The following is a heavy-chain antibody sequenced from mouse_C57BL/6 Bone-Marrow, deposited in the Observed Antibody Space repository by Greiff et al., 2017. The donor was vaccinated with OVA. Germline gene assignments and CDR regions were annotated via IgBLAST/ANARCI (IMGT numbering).Heavy chain of an antibody. CDR2: IYPRSGNT. V-gene: IGHV1-81*01. Sequence: QVQLKESGAELARPGASVKLSCKASGYTFTSYGISWVKQRTGQGLEWIGEIYPRSGNTYYNEKFKGKATLTADKSSSTAYMELRSLASEDSAVYFCGEGGTNWALFAYWGQGTLVTVSA. CDR1: GYTFTSYG. CDR3: GEGGTNWALFAY. J-gene: IGHJ3*01. D-gene: IGHD4-1*01.